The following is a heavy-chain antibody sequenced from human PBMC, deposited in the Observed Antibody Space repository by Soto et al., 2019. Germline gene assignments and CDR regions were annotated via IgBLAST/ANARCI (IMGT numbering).Heavy chain of an antibody. CDR3: VKDLFGMDV. Sequence: PGGSLRLSCLASGFTFNQYSMQWVRQSPGKGLQFISTISSNGGGTDYTDSVKGRFTISRDNSKKTLYLQMSRLRPGDTAVYYCVKDLFGMDVWGQGTTVTVSS. CDR1: GFTFNQYS. J-gene: IGHJ6*02. CDR2: ISSNGGGT. V-gene: IGHV3-64D*06.